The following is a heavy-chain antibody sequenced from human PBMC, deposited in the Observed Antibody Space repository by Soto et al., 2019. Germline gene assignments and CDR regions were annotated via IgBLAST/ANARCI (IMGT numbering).Heavy chain of an antibody. CDR2: IYHSGST. CDR1: GGSISSGGYS. Sequence: QLQLQESGSGLVKPSQTLSLTCAVSGGSISSGGYSWSWIRQPPGKGLEWIGYIYHSGSTYYNPSLNSRVNIAVDRSKNQFSLKLSSVTAAATAVYYCAAGGGLPRYYWGQGTLVTVSS. J-gene: IGHJ4*02. V-gene: IGHV4-30-2*01. CDR3: AAGGGLPRYY. D-gene: IGHD5-12*01.